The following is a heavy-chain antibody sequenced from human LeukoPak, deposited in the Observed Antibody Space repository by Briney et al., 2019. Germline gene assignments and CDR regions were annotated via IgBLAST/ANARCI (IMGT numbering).Heavy chain of an antibody. CDR2: ISSSSYT. D-gene: IGHD3-22*01. Sequence: GGSLRLSCVDSAFTVSSDCMSWVRQAPGKGLEWVSYISSSSYTNYADSVKGRVTISRDNAKNSLYLQMNSLRAEDTAVYYCARGYYDSSGSPSYWGQGTLVTVSS. CDR1: AFTVSSDC. CDR3: ARGYYDSSGSPSY. J-gene: IGHJ4*02. V-gene: IGHV3-11*05.